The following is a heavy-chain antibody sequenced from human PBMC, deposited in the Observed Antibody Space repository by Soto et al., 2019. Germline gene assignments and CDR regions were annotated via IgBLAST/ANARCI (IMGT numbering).Heavy chain of an antibody. V-gene: IGHV1-69*02. D-gene: IGHD3-3*01. CDR2: MIPILGIA. CDR1: GGTFSSYT. J-gene: IGHJ4*02. CDR3: GRAPEYYDFWSGYDFGN. Sequence: SVKVSCKASGGTFSSYTISWVRQAPGQGLEWMGRMIPILGIANYAQKFQGRVTITAEHSPSTAYMELSSLRSEGTAMYYCGRAPEYYDFWSGYDFGNWGQGTRSPSPQ.